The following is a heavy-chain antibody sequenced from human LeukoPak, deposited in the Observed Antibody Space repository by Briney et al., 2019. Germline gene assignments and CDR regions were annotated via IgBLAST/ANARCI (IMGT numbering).Heavy chain of an antibody. J-gene: IGHJ4*02. CDR2: ISGSDAST. CDR3: AKDCSAAAGTPFDY. Sequence: QSGGSLRLSCAASGFTFRIYAMSWVRQAPGKGLEWVSGISGSDASTFYADSVMGRLTISRDNSKNTLYLQMNSLRAEDTAVYYCAKDCSAAAGTPFDYWGQGTLVTVSS. CDR1: GFTFRIYA. V-gene: IGHV3-23*01. D-gene: IGHD6-13*01.